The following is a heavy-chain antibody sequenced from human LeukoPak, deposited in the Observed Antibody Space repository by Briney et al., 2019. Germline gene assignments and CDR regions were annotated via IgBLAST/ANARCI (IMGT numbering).Heavy chain of an antibody. Sequence: PGGSLRLSCTASGFTFGYHAINWVRQAPGRGLEWVGFIRSQAYSGTTEYATSVKDRLTISRDDSKSIAYLQMNSLKTEDTAVYYCTRDIVSISQPYYFDYWGQGTLVTVSS. CDR1: GFTFGYHA. CDR3: TRDIVSISQPYYFDY. CDR2: IRSQAYSGTT. J-gene: IGHJ4*02. D-gene: IGHD2-2*01. V-gene: IGHV3-49*04.